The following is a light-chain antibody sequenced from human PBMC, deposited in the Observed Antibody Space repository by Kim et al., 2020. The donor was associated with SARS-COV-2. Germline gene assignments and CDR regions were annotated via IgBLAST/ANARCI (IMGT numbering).Light chain of an antibody. V-gene: IGKV1-5*03. CDR2: KAS. Sequence: DIQMTQSPSTLSASVGDRVTITCRASQSISSWLAWYQQKPGKAPKLLIYKASSLESGVPSRFSGSGSGTEFTLTISSLQPDDFATYCQQYNSYSWTFGQGTKVDIK. J-gene: IGKJ1*01. CDR1: QSISSW. CDR3: QQYNSYSWT.